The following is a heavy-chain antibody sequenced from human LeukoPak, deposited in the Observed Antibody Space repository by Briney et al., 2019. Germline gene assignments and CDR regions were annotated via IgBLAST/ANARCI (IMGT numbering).Heavy chain of an antibody. Sequence: GGSLRLSCAASGFTVSSNYMSWVRQAPGKGLEWVSVIYSGGSTYYADSVKGRFTISRDNSKNTLYLQMNSLRAEDTAVYYCARDLEYSGTERSYGMDVWGQGTTVTVSS. CDR3: ARDLEYSGTERSYGMDV. D-gene: IGHD1-26*01. CDR1: GFTVSSNY. J-gene: IGHJ6*02. CDR2: IYSGGST. V-gene: IGHV3-53*05.